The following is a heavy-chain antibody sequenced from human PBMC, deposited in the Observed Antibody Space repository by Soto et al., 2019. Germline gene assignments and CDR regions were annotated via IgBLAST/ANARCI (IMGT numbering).Heavy chain of an antibody. D-gene: IGHD2-15*01. Sequence: QITLKESGPTLVKPTQTLTLTCTFSGFSLSTSGVGVAWIRQPPGKALEWLALIYWDDDKRYSPSLKSRLTITKDTSKNQVVLTLTNMNPVDTATYYCAHSSCSGGSCDGGWFDPWGQGTLVSVSS. V-gene: IGHV2-5*02. CDR3: AHSSCSGGSCDGGWFDP. CDR1: GFSLSTSGVG. J-gene: IGHJ5*02. CDR2: IYWDDDK.